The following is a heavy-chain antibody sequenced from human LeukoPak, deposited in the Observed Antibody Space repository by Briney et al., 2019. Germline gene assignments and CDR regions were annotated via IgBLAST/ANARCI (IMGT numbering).Heavy chain of an antibody. J-gene: IGHJ4*02. CDR3: ARGIAVAYFDY. Sequence: ASVKVSFKGSGYTFTTYAMHWVRQAPGQRLEWMGWINTGNGYTKYSQNFQGRVTITRDTSASTAYMELSSLKSEDTAVYYCARGIAVAYFDYWGQGTLVTVSS. CDR2: INTGNGYT. D-gene: IGHD6-19*01. V-gene: IGHV1-3*04. CDR1: GYTFTTYA.